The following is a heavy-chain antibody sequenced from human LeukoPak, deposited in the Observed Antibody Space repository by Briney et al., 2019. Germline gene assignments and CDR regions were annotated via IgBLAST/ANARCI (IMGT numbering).Heavy chain of an antibody. Sequence: ASVKVSCKASGYTFTDYYMHWARQAPGQGLEWMGWINPNSGGTNYAQKFQGRVTMTRDTSISTAYMELRSDDTAVYYCARSWVGSLSLDYWGQGTLVTVSS. J-gene: IGHJ4*02. CDR3: ARSWVGSLSLDY. D-gene: IGHD3-10*01. CDR2: INPNSGGT. V-gene: IGHV1-2*02. CDR1: GYTFTDYY.